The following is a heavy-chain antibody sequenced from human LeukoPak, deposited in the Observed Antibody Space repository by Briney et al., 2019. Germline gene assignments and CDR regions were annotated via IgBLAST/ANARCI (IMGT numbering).Heavy chain of an antibody. CDR3: SRSQFDY. V-gene: IGHV3-74*01. J-gene: IGHJ4*02. Sequence: GGSLRLSCAASGFAFSSYWMLWVRQAPGKGLVWVSRINGDGTITTYADFVKGRFTISTDNAENILYLQMNSLRAEDTAIYYCSRSQFDYWGQGILVTVSS. CDR1: GFAFSSYW. CDR2: INGDGTIT.